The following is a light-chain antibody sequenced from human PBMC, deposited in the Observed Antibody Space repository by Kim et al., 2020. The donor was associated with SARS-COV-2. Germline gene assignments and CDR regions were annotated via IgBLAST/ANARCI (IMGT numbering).Light chain of an antibody. J-gene: IGLJ2*01. CDR3: NRRDSNDNVV. CDR2: GKD. V-gene: IGLV3-19*01. CDR1: SRRSYS. Sequence: VAWEKTSRTTGQGDSRRSYSATWYQRKPGQATILLNYGKDSRPSGFQERFAGASAGNTAFLTTAGKQADDEDDYSSNRRDSNDNVVFGGGTQLTVL.